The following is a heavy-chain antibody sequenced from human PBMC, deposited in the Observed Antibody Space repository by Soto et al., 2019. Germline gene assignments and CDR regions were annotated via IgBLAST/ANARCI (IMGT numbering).Heavy chain of an antibody. J-gene: IGHJ6*02. Sequence: QVQLVQSGAEVKKPGSSVKVSCKASGGTFSSYTISWVRQAPGQGLEWMGRIIPILGIANYAQKFQGRVTITADKSTSTAYMELSSLRSEDTAVYYCARVEEASYGMDVWGQGTTVTVSS. CDR3: ARVEEASYGMDV. CDR2: IIPILGIA. CDR1: GGTFSSYT. D-gene: IGHD3-3*01. V-gene: IGHV1-69*02.